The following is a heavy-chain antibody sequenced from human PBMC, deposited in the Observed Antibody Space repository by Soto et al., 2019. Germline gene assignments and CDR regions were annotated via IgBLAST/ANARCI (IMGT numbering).Heavy chain of an antibody. CDR2: IDPSDSYT. Sequence: PGESLKIFCKGSGYSFTSYWISWVRQMPGKGLEWMGRIDPSDSYTNYSPSFQGHVTISADKSISTAYLQWSSLKASDTAMYYCARPSHTYYDFWSGYYNDYYYGMDVWGQGTTVTVSS. CDR3: ARPSHTYYDFWSGYYNDYYYGMDV. V-gene: IGHV5-10-1*01. J-gene: IGHJ6*02. D-gene: IGHD3-3*01. CDR1: GYSFTSYW.